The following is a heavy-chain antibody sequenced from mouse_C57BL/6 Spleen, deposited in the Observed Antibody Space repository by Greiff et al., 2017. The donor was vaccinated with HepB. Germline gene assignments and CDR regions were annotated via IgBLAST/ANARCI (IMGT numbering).Heavy chain of an antibody. D-gene: IGHD4-1*01. CDR2: IDPSDSYT. Sequence: VQLQQPGAELVRPGTSVKLSCKASGYTFTSYWMHWVKQRPGQGLEWIGVIDPSDSYTNYNQKFKGKATLTVDTSSSTAYMQLSSLTSEDSAVYYCARRWDVGFAYWGQGTLVTVSA. CDR3: ARRWDVGFAY. J-gene: IGHJ3*01. V-gene: IGHV1-59*01. CDR1: GYTFTSYW.